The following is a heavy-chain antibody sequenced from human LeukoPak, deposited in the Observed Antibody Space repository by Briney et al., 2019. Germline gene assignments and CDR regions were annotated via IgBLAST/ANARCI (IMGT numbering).Heavy chain of an antibody. CDR2: IFSDEKTA. V-gene: IGHV3-30*04. CDR1: GLMFSAFA. Sequence: PGNSLRLSCEASGLMFSAFAMTWGRQAPGKGLEWVAVIFSDEKTAIYADSVKGRFTISRDNSKNRLFLQMDSLRPDDTATYYCASPYSGGDGVSMDYYWGQGTMFTVSP. D-gene: IGHD5-12*01. CDR3: ASPYSGGDGVSMDYY. J-gene: IGHJ4*02.